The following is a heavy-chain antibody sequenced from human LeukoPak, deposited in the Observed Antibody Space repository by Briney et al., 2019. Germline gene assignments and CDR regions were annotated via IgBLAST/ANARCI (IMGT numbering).Heavy chain of an antibody. CDR1: GDSISSYY. Sequence: SETLSLTCTVSGDSISSYYWNWIRQPPGKGLEWIGYIYYSGSTNYNPPLKSRVTISVDTSKNQFSLKLSSVTAADTAVYYCARWVAARARYYFDYWGQGTLVTVSS. D-gene: IGHD6-6*01. CDR3: ARWVAARARYYFDY. CDR2: IYYSGST. J-gene: IGHJ4*02. V-gene: IGHV4-59*01.